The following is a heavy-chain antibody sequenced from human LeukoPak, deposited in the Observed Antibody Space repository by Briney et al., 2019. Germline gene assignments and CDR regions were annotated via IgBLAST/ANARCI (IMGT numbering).Heavy chain of an antibody. D-gene: IGHD6-13*01. V-gene: IGHV3-69-1*01. CDR2: ISSSSYI. CDR3: ARDLPQQLYPLDY. J-gene: IGHJ4*02. Sequence: SSISSSSYIYYADSVKGRFTISRDNAKNSLYLQMNSLRAEDTAVYYYARDLPQQLYPLDYWGQGTLVTVSS.